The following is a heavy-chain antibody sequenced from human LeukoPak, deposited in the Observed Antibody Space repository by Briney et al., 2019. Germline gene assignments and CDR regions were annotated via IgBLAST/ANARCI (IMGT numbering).Heavy chain of an antibody. CDR2: IYYSGSP. V-gene: IGHV4-59*08. Sequence: SETLSLTCTVSGGSISSYYWSWIRQPPGKGLEWIGYIYYSGSPNYNPSLKSRVTISVDTSKNQFSLKLSSVTAADTAVYYCAGGYCSSTSCDKSAVDYWGQGTLVTVSS. J-gene: IGHJ4*02. CDR1: GGSISSYY. D-gene: IGHD2-2*01. CDR3: AGGYCSSTSCDKSAVDY.